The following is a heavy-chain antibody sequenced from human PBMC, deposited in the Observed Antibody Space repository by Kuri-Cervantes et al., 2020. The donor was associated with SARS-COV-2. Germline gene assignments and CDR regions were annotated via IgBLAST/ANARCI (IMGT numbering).Heavy chain of an antibody. CDR1: GGSISSSSYY. J-gene: IGHJ4*02. D-gene: IGHD6-13*01. V-gene: IGHV4-39*07. Sequence: ESLKISCTFSGGSISSSSYYWGWIRQPPGKGLEWIGSIYYSGSTYYNPSLKSRVTISVDTSKNQFSLKLSSVTAADTAVYYCAYSSSWYLSLDYWGQGTLVTVSS. CDR3: AYSSSWYLSLDY. CDR2: IYYSGST.